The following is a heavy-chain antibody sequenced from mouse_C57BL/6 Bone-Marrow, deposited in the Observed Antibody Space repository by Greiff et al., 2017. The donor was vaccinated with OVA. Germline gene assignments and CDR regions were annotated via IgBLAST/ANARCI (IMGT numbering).Heavy chain of an antibody. Sequence: EVKLVESGGGLVKPGGSLKLSCAASGFTFSDYGMHWVRQAPEKGLEWVAYISSGSSTIYYADTVKGRFTISRDNAKNTLFLQMTSLRSEDTAMYYCARPPNWDRYYYAMDDWGQGTSVTVSS. CDR2: ISSGSSTI. CDR3: ARPPNWDRYYYAMDD. D-gene: IGHD4-1*01. J-gene: IGHJ4*01. CDR1: GFTFSDYG. V-gene: IGHV5-17*01.